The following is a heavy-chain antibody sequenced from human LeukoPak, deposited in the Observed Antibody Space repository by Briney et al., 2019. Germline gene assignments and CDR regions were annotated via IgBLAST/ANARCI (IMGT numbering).Heavy chain of an antibody. J-gene: IGHJ4*02. Sequence: GASVKVSCKASGYTFTAYYVHWVRQAPGQGLEWMGWINPNSRGTKYAQKFQGRVTMTRDTYIRTAYMELTRLRSDDTAVYYCARVDDILTGHLDCWGQGTLVTVSS. CDR1: GYTFTAYY. CDR2: INPNSRGT. D-gene: IGHD3-9*01. CDR3: ARVDDILTGHLDC. V-gene: IGHV1-2*02.